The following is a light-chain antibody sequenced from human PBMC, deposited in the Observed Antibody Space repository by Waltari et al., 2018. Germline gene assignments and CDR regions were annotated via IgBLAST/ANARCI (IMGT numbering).Light chain of an antibody. CDR1: SRDVGGYKY. CDR2: DVS. CDR3: SSYTSSSTLV. J-gene: IGLJ2*01. Sequence: QSALTQPASVSGSPGPSITIFCTGTSRDVGGYKYVSWYQQHPGKAPKLMIYDVSNRPSGVSNRFSGSKSGNTASLTISGLQAEDEADYYCSSYTSSSTLVFGGGTKVTVL. V-gene: IGLV2-14*03.